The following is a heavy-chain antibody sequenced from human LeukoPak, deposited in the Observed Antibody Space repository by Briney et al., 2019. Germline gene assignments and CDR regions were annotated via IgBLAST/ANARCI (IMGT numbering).Heavy chain of an antibody. V-gene: IGHV3-23*01. J-gene: IGHJ4*02. Sequence: GGSLRLSCAASGFTFSSYGMSWVRQAPGKGLEWVSAISGSGGSTYYADSVKGRFTIPRDNSKNTLYLQMNSLRAEDTAVYYCAREKLLWFGELLKNFDYWGQGTLVTVSS. CDR2: ISGSGGST. D-gene: IGHD3-10*01. CDR1: GFTFSSYG. CDR3: AREKLLWFGELLKNFDY.